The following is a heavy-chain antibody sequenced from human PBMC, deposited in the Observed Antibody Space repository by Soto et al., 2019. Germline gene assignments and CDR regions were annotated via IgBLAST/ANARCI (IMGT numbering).Heavy chain of an antibody. Sequence: EVQLVESGGGLVQPGGSLRLSCAASGFIFSSYEVHWVRQAPGRGLEWVAYISSSGSSYIYYADSVKGRFTISRDNAKNSLYLQMNSLRAEDTAVYYCAIAPASIVVVTARQRGGQGTLVTVSS. CDR2: ISSSGSSYI. CDR1: GFIFSSYE. D-gene: IGHD2-21*02. J-gene: IGHJ4*02. V-gene: IGHV3-48*03. CDR3: AIAPASIVVVTARQR.